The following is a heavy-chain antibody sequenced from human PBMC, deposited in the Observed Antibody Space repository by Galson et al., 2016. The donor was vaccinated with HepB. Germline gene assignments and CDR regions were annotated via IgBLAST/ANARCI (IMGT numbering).Heavy chain of an antibody. CDR2: ISGSGGST. CDR3: ARGDYGAYSPFGMDV. CDR1: GFTFRSYA. D-gene: IGHD4-17*01. Sequence: SLRLSCAASGFTFRSYAMSWVRQAPGKGLEWVSTISGSGGSTHYADSVKSRSTISRDNSKNTLYLQMNSLRAEDTAVYYCARGDYGAYSPFGMDVWGQGTTVTVSS. V-gene: IGHV3-23*01. J-gene: IGHJ6*02.